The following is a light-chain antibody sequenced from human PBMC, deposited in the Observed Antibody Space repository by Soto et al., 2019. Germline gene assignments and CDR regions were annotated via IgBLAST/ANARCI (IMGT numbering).Light chain of an antibody. CDR1: QTIDSW. V-gene: IGKV1-5*03. CDR2: KAS. Sequence: DIQMTQSPSTLSASVGDRVTITCRASQTIDSWLAWYQQKPGEAPKLLISKASSLESGVPSRFSGSGSGAEFTLAISSLQPDDFATYYCQQYNSYRHTFGQGTKLE. J-gene: IGKJ2*01. CDR3: QQYNSYRHT.